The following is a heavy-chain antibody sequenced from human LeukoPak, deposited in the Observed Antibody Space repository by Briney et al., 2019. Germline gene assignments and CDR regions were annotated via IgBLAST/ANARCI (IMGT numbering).Heavy chain of an antibody. Sequence: GRSLRLSCAASGTTFSSYWMHWFRQAPGKGLVWVSRINSDGSSTSYADSVKGRFTISRDNAKNTLYLQMNSLRAEDTAVYYCARVSSSSWLYDYWGQGTLVTVSS. J-gene: IGHJ4*02. D-gene: IGHD6-13*01. CDR2: INSDGSST. V-gene: IGHV3-74*01. CDR3: ARVSSSSWLYDY. CDR1: GTTFSSYW.